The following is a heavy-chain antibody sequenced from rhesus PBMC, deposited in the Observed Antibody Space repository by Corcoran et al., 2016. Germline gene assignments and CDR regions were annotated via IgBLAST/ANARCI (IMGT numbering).Heavy chain of an antibody. CDR3: AREPSNTVGLDS. D-gene: IGHD4-23*01. J-gene: IGHJ6*01. Sequence: QVQLQESGPGLVKPSETLSLTCAVSGGSISSGYYYWSWIRQPPGKGLEWIGYITYSGSTRYNPSLKSRVTISIDTSKNQFSLKLSSVTAADTAVYYCAREPSNTVGLDSWGQGVVVTVSS. CDR1: GGSISSGYYY. V-gene: IGHV4-122*02. CDR2: ITYSGST.